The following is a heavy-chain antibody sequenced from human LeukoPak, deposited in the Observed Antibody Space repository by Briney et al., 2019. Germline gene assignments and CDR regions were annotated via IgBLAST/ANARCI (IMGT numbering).Heavy chain of an antibody. J-gene: IGHJ3*02. V-gene: IGHV3-7*01. CDR1: ECTFSTFW. Sequence: GGALRLSCAASECTFSTFWMSGVRQAPGRGLEGVANITPAGCVQHYVDSVEGRFSISRDNARSSLYLQMTSLRAEDTAVYYCVRDSDYQRNSGGLYAHYDALDIWGHGTMVTVSS. CDR2: ITPAGCVQ. D-gene: IGHD2-21*01. CDR3: VRDSDYQRNSGGLYAHYDALDI.